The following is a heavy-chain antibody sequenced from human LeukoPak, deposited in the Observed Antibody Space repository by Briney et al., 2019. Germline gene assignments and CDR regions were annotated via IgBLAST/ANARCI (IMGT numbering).Heavy chain of an antibody. J-gene: IGHJ4*02. CDR2: ISPSGGEI. V-gene: IGHV3-53*01. Sequence: PGGSLRLSCTVSGFTVSSNPWSWVRQAPGKGLEWVSSISPSGGEIHYADSVRGRFTISRDNSKSTLSLQMNSLRAEDTAIYYCATYRQVLLPFESWGQGTLVTVSS. CDR1: GFTVSSNP. CDR3: ATYRQVLLPFES. D-gene: IGHD2-8*02.